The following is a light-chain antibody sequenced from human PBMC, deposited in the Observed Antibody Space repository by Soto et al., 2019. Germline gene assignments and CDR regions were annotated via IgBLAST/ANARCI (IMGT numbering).Light chain of an antibody. CDR1: SSDVGSCDC. CDR2: EVT. V-gene: IGLV2-8*01. J-gene: IGLJ2*01. CDR3: SSYADLNNLV. Sequence: QYALTQPPSASGSPGQSVTISCTGTSSDVGSCDCVSWDQQHPGKAPKLMIYEVTTRPSGVPDRFSGSKSGSTASLTVSGLQAEDEADYYCSSYADLNNLVFGGGTKVTVL.